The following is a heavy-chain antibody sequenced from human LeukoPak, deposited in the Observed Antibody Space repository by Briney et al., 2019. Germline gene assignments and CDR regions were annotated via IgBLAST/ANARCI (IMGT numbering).Heavy chain of an antibody. CDR1: GGSISSSSYY. CDR2: IYYSGST. J-gene: IGHJ5*02. Sequence: PSETLSLTCTVSGGSISSSSYYWGWIRQPPGKGLEWIGSIYYSGSTYYNPSLKSRVTISVDTSKNQYFLKLSSVTAADTAVYYCARLLNWFDPWGQGTLVTVSS. V-gene: IGHV4-39*01. CDR3: ARLLNWFDP.